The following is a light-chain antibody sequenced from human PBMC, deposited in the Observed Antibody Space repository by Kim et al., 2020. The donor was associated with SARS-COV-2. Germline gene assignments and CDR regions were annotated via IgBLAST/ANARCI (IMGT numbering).Light chain of an antibody. CDR2: WAS. Sequence: ATINCKTSQSVLDRSNNKNYLAGYQQKPGQPPKLLIYWASTRESGVPDRFRGSGSGKDFTLTISSLQAEDVAVYYCQQYYSTPLTFGGGTKVDIK. CDR1: QSVLDRSNNKNY. J-gene: IGKJ4*01. CDR3: QQYYSTPLT. V-gene: IGKV4-1*01.